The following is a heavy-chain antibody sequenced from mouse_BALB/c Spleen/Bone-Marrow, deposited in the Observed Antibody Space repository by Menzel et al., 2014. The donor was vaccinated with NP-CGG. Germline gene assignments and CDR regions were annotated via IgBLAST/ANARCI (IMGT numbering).Heavy chain of an antibody. CDR2: IYPYNGGA. V-gene: IGHV1S29*02. Sequence: DVQLQESGPELVKPGASVKISCKASGYTFTDYNIHWVKQSHGKSPEWIGYIYPYNGGAGYKQKFKSKATLTVDNSSSTAYMELRSLTSEDSAVYYCTRETSWYMGDWGQGTTLSVSS. CDR3: TRETSWYMGD. J-gene: IGHJ2*01. D-gene: IGHD1-1*02. CDR1: GYTFTDYN.